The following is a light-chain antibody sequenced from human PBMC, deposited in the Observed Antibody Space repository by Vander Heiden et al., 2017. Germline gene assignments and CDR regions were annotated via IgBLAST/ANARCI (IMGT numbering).Light chain of an antibody. Sequence: IQVTQSPSTLSASVGDRVTITGRASQSLSGWVAWYQQRPGKAPRLLIYKTSNLESGVPSRFSGSGSGTEYTLTISRLQPDDLGSYYCQQYNAYPLAFGGGTKVEIQ. CDR2: KTS. CDR1: QSLSGW. J-gene: IGKJ4*01. CDR3: QQYNAYPLA. V-gene: IGKV1-5*03.